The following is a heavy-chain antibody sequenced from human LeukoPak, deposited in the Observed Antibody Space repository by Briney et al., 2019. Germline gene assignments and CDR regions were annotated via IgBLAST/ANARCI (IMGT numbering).Heavy chain of an antibody. J-gene: IGHJ4*02. Sequence: GASVKVSCKASGYTFTDYIHWVRQAPGQGLEWMGWINPNSGATNYAQKFQGRVTMTRDMSTSTVYMELSSLRSEDTAVYYCARESTFGAIEFDYWGQGTLVTVSS. CDR2: INPNSGAT. CDR1: GYTFTDY. CDR3: ARESTFGAIEFDY. D-gene: IGHD3-16*01. V-gene: IGHV1-2*02.